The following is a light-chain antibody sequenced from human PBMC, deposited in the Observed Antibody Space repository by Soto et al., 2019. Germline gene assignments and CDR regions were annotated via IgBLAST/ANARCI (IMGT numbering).Light chain of an antibody. V-gene: IGLV2-14*01. CDR1: SSDVGGYNY. J-gene: IGLJ1*01. CDR3: GTWDGSLTAYV. Sequence: QSVLTQPASVSGSPGQSITISCTGTSSDVGGYNYVSWYQQHPGKAPKLMIYEVSNRPSGVSNRFSGSKSGNTASLTISGLQAEEEADYYCGTWDGSLTAYVFGTPTKATV. CDR2: EVS.